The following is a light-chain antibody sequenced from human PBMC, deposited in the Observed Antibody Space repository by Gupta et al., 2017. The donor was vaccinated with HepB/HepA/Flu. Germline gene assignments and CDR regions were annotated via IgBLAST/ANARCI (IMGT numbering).Light chain of an antibody. CDR2: WAS. CDR3: QQYSSTPLT. CDR1: QSVLYSSNNKNY. J-gene: IGKJ4*01. V-gene: IGKV4-1*01. Sequence: IVLAQSPDSLDVSLAERATINCKSSQSVLYSSNNKNYLDWYQQKPGQPPKLLIYWASSRQSGVPDRFSGNGSGTDFTLTISSLQAEDVAIYYCQQYSSTPLTFGGGTKVEIK.